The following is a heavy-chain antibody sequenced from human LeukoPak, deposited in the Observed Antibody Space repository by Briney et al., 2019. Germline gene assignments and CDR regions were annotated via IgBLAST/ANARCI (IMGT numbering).Heavy chain of an antibody. V-gene: IGHV3-11*01. J-gene: IGHJ5*02. CDR3: ARSPFAAMGLVWFDP. CDR2: ISSSAITI. D-gene: IGHD2-2*01. Sequence: KPGGSLRLSCAASGFTFSDYYMSWIRQAPVKGLEWVSYISSSAITIYYADSVKGRFTISRDNAKNSLYLQMSSLRAEDTAVYYCARSPFAAMGLVWFDPWGQGTLVTVSS. CDR1: GFTFSDYY.